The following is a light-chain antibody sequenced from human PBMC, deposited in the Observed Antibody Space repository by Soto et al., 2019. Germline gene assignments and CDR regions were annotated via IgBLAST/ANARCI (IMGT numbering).Light chain of an antibody. CDR1: QSVSSNY. Sequence: ENVFTQFPGTLSLSPGERATLSCRASQSVSSNYLAWYQQKPGQAPRLLIYGASSRAAGIPDRFRGSGSGTDFTLTISRLEPEDFAVYYCQHFGSSPPWPFGQGTKVEMK. CDR3: QHFGSSPPWP. J-gene: IGKJ1*01. CDR2: GAS. V-gene: IGKV3-20*01.